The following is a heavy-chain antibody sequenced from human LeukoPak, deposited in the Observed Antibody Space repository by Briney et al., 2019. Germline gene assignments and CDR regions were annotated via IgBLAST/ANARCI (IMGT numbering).Heavy chain of an antibody. CDR3: ARLAAGTRIVLDP. J-gene: IGHJ5*02. V-gene: IGHV1-2*02. CDR1: GYTFTGYY. Sequence: ASVKVSCKASGYTFTGYYMHWVRQAPGQGLEWMGWINPNSGGTNYAQKFQGRVTMTRDTSISTAYMGLSRLRSDDTAVYYCARLAAGTRIVLDPWGQGTLVTVSS. D-gene: IGHD6-13*01. CDR2: INPNSGGT.